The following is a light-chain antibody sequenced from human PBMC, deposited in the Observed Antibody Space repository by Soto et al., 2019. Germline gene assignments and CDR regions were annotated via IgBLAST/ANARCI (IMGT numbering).Light chain of an antibody. CDR1: QSVSNSY. Sequence: EIVLTQSPGTLVLSPGERATLSCRASQSVSNSYLAWYQQKPGQAPRLLIYDASSRATAIPDRFSGSGSGTDFTLTISRLEPEDFAVYYCQQYGSSPRTFGQGTRLEIK. CDR2: DAS. CDR3: QQYGSSPRT. J-gene: IGKJ5*01. V-gene: IGKV3-20*01.